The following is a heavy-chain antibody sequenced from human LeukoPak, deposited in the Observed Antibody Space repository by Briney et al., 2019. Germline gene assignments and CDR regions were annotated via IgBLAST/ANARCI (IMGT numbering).Heavy chain of an antibody. D-gene: IGHD6-13*01. CDR1: GFTFSSYG. CDR3: AKDQAAAAGIRY. CDR2: ISYDGSNK. Sequence: GRSLRLSCAASGFTFSSYGMHWVRQAPGKGLEWVAVISYDGSNKYYADSAKGRFTISRDNSKNTLYLQMNSLRAEDTAVYYCAKDQAAAAGIRYCGQGTLVTVSS. J-gene: IGHJ4*02. V-gene: IGHV3-30*18.